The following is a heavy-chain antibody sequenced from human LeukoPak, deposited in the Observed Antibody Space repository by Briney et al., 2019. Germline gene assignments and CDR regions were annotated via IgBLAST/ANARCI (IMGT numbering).Heavy chain of an antibody. CDR1: GFTFSSYG. J-gene: IGHJ6*02. CDR3: ARDRSDYSIKYYYYYGMDV. Sequence: GRSLRLSCAASGFTFSSYGMHWVRQAPGKGLEWVAVISYDGSNKYYADSVKGRFTISRDNSKNTLYPQMNSLGAEDTAVFYCARDRSDYSIKYYYYYGMDVWGQGTTVTVSS. CDR2: ISYDGSNK. D-gene: IGHD3-16*01. V-gene: IGHV3-30*03.